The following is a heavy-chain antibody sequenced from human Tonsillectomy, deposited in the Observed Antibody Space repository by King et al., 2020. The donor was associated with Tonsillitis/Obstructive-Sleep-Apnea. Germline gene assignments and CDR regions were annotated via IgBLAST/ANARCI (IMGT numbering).Heavy chain of an antibody. D-gene: IGHD1-26*01. Sequence: QLQESGPGLVKPSETLSLTCTVSGGSISSGSSYWGWIRQPPGKGLEWIGSIYYSGSTYYNSSLKSRVTISVDTSKNQFSLKLSSVSAADTAVYYCAGPSGTYPYWGQGTLVTVSS. J-gene: IGHJ4*02. CDR3: AGPSGTYPY. CDR1: GGSISSGSSY. V-gene: IGHV4-39*01. CDR2: IYYSGST.